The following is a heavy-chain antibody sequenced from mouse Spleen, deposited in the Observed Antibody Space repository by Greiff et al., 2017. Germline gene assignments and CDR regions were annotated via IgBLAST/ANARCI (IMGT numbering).Heavy chain of an antibody. D-gene: IGHD1-1*01. J-gene: IGHJ1*01. CDR1: GFTFSSYA. CDR3: ARDYGNWYFDV. CDR2: ISSGGST. Sequence: EVHLVESGGGLVKPGGSLKLSCAASGFTFSSYAMSWVRQTPEKRLEWVASISSGGSTYYPDSVKGRFTISRDNARNILYLQMSSLRSEDTAMYYCARDYGNWYFDVWGAGTTVTVSS. V-gene: IGHV5-6-5*01.